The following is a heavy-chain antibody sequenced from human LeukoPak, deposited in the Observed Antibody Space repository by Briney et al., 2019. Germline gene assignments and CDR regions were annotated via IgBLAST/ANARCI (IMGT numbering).Heavy chain of an antibody. V-gene: IGHV3-30*02. CDR2: IRSDGSNT. CDR1: GFTFSNYG. CDR3: AKRYCKSATCRSDMDA. Sequence: PGGSLRLSCAASGFTFSNYGMHWVRQAPGRGLEWVALIRSDGSNTYSADSVKGRFTISRDNPRNTLHLQINRLRPEDTAVYYCAKRYCKSATCRSDMDAWGQGTTVTVSS. J-gene: IGHJ6*02. D-gene: IGHD2-15*01.